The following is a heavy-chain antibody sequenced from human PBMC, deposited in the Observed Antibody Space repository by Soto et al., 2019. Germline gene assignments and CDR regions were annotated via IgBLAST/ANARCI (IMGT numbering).Heavy chain of an antibody. CDR3: ARFSKSPCYDFWSGYTIFDY. D-gene: IGHD3-3*01. J-gene: IGHJ4*02. CDR2: IYYSGST. Sequence: SETLSLTCTVSGGSISSSSYYWGWIRQPPGKGLEWIGSIYYSGSTYYNPSLKSRVTISVDTSKNQFSLKLSSVTAADTAVYYCARFSKSPCYDFWSGYTIFDYWGQGTLVTVSS. CDR1: GGSISSSSYY. V-gene: IGHV4-39*01.